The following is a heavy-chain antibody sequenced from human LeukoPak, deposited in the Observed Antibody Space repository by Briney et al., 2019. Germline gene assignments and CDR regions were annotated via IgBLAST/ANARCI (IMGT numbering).Heavy chain of an antibody. CDR3: ARDPVGMATIFFDY. Sequence: GRSLRLSCAASGFTFSTYTMHWVRQAPGKGLEWVAVISYDGSNKYYADSVKGRFTISRDNSENTLYLQMNSLTGEDTAVYYCARDPVGMATIFFDYWGQGTLVTVSS. CDR1: GFTFSTYT. V-gene: IGHV3-30-3*01. CDR2: ISYDGSNK. D-gene: IGHD5-24*01. J-gene: IGHJ4*02.